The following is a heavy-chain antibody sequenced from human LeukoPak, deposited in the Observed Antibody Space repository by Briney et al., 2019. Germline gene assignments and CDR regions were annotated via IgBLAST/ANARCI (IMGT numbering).Heavy chain of an antibody. CDR1: GYTFTGYY. V-gene: IGHV1-2*02. D-gene: IGHD3-10*01. CDR2: INPNSGGT. Sequence: ASVKVSCKASGYTFTGYYMHWVRQAPGQGLEWMGWINPNSGGTNYAQKFQGRVTMTRDTSISTAHMELSRLRSDDTAVYYCARAAWFGEFNWFDPWGQGTLVTVSS. CDR3: ARAAWFGEFNWFDP. J-gene: IGHJ5*02.